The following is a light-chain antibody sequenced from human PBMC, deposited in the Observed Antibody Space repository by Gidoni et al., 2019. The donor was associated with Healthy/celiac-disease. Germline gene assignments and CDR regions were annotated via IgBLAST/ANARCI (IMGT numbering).Light chain of an antibody. CDR2: GAS. V-gene: IGKV3-15*01. Sequence: IVLTQSPPTRSVSPGERATLSCRASQIVSSNLAWYQQKPGPAPRLLIYGASTRATGIQARFSGSGSGTEFTLTISSLQSEDFAVYYCQQYNNWPPCTFGQGTKVEIK. CDR1: QIVSSN. CDR3: QQYNNWPPCT. J-gene: IGKJ1*01.